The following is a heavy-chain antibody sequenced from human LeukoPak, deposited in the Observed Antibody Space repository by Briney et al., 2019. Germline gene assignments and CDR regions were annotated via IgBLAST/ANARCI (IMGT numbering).Heavy chain of an antibody. J-gene: IGHJ4*02. CDR1: GFTFSSYW. Sequence: PGGCLRLSCAASGFTFSSYWMSWVRQAPGKGLEWVANIKPDGSAKYYVDSVKGRFTISRDNAKNSLYLQMNSLRAEDTAVYYCARLRGYSGYDYFDYWGQGTLVTVSS. V-gene: IGHV3-7*01. D-gene: IGHD5-12*01. CDR3: ARLRGYSGYDYFDY. CDR2: IKPDGSAK.